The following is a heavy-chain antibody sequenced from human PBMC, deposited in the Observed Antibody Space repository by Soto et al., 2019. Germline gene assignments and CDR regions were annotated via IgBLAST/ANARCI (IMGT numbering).Heavy chain of an antibody. J-gene: IGHJ4*02. CDR1: GASIYNGGYF. D-gene: IGHD3-3*01. CDR3: ARLGGYYQALDH. CDR2: IHNSGSP. V-gene: IGHV4-30-4*01. Sequence: PSETLSLTCSVSGASIYNGGYFWSWIRQSPGKGLEWIGHIHNSGSPYNNPSLKSRVTISADTSKNQFSLKLTSVTAADTAVYFCARLGGYYQALDHWSQGTLVTVSS.